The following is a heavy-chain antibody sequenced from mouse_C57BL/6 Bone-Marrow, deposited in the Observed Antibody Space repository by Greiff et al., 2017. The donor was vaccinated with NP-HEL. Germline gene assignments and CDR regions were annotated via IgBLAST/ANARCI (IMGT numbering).Heavy chain of an antibody. CDR1: GYTFTSYW. D-gene: IGHD2-4*01. CDR2: IDPSDSYT. Sequence: QVQLQQSGAELVKPGASVKLSCKASGYTFTSYWMQWVKQRPGQGLEWIGEIDPSDSYTNYNQKFKGKATLTVDTSSSTAYMQLSSLTSEDSAVYYCARDDSHWYFDVWGTGTTVTVSS. CDR3: ARDDSHWYFDV. V-gene: IGHV1-50*01. J-gene: IGHJ1*03.